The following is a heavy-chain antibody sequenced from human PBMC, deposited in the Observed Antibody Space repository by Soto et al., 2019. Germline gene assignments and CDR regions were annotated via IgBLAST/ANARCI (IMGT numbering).Heavy chain of an antibody. CDR2: LYSGGGT. CDR1: GFFVSSNF. V-gene: IGHV3-53*01. J-gene: IGHJ5*02. CDR3: ARVNPPYP. Sequence: GGSLRLSYAASGFFVSSNFMSWVRQAAGKGVEWVSVLYSGGGTYYADSVKGRFTIPSDHSKNTLHLQMNSLRAEDTAIYYCARVNPPYPWGQGTLVTVSS.